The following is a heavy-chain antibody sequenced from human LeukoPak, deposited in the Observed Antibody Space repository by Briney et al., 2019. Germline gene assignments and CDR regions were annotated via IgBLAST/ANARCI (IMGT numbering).Heavy chain of an antibody. Sequence: GGSLRLSCAASGFTFSDYYMSWIRQAPGKGLEWVSYISSSSSYTNYADSVKGRFTISRDNAKNSLYLQMNSLRAEDTTVYYCARDGSLGELSLYATDYWGQGTLVTVSS. D-gene: IGHD3-16*02. V-gene: IGHV3-11*06. CDR3: ARDGSLGELSLYATDY. CDR1: GFTFSDYY. J-gene: IGHJ4*02. CDR2: ISSSSSYT.